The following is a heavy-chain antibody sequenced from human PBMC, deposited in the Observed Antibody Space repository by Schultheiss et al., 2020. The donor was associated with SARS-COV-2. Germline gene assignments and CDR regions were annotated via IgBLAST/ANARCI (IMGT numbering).Heavy chain of an antibody. Sequence: SVKVSCKASGGSFSSYAISWVRQAPGQGLEWMGGISPSFGIAHYAQKFQGRVTITADKSTSTAYMELSSLRSDDTAVYYCARDHGARYYYGMDVWGQGTTVTVSS. J-gene: IGHJ6*02. V-gene: IGHV1-69*10. CDR1: GGSFSSYA. CDR2: ISPSFGIA. D-gene: IGHD3-10*01. CDR3: ARDHGARYYYGMDV.